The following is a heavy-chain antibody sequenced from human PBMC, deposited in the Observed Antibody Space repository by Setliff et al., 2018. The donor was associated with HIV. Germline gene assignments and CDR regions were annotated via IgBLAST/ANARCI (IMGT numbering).Heavy chain of an antibody. CDR1: GYTFTDYY. Sequence: VASVKVSCKASGYTFTDYYMHWVQQAPGKGLEWMGRADPEDGETIYAEKFQGRVTMTTATSSDTAYLYMEMLGLTSQDTAVYYCVRDRETVSISGVAVPYFDYWGQGTQVTVSS. D-gene: IGHD3-3*01. CDR2: ADPEDGET. CDR3: VRDRETVSISGVAVPYFDY. J-gene: IGHJ4*02. V-gene: IGHV1-69-2*01.